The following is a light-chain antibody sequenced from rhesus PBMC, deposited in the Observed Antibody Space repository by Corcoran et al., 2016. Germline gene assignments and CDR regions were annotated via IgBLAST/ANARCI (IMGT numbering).Light chain of an antibody. CDR1: QRVSSS. Sequence: EIVLTQSPATLSLSPGERATLPCRASQRVSSSLAWYQPKPGQAPRLLIDDASSRPTGIPARFSGSGAGTDFTLTISSLEPEDVGVYYCQHDSNWPQTFGQGTKVEIK. J-gene: IGKJ1*01. CDR2: DAS. V-gene: IGKV3-35*01. CDR3: QHDSNWPQT.